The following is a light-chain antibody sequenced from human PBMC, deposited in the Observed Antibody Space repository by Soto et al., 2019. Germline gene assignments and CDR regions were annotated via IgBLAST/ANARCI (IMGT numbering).Light chain of an antibody. Sequence: DVVTTQFPLSLPVTLGQPASISCRSSQTLLDRDGNTFLNLYHQRPGQSPRRLIYKVSYRDSGVPDRFSGSGSGTDFTLTISRLEPEDFAVYYCQQYGSPPITFGQGTRLEIK. CDR3: QQYGSPPIT. CDR1: QTLLDRDGNTF. CDR2: KVS. V-gene: IGKV2-30*01. J-gene: IGKJ5*01.